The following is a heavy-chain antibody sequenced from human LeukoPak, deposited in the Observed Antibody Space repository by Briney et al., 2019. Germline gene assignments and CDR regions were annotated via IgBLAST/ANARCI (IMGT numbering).Heavy chain of an antibody. CDR3: ARSLDTSGWSVFAS. CDR1: GGTFSNFA. D-gene: IGHD6-19*01. CDR2: IIPILSAV. Sequence: GASVKVSCKTSGGTFSNFAIHWMRQAPGQGLEWMGRIIPILSAVNYAQKFQGRVTITADETTTTAYMDLSSLRPEDSAVYYCARSLDTSGWSVFASWGQGTLVTVSS. J-gene: IGHJ4*02. V-gene: IGHV1-69*11.